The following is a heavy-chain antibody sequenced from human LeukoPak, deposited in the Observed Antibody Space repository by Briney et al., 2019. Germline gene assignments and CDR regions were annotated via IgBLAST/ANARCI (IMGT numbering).Heavy chain of an antibody. J-gene: IGHJ4*02. Sequence: KPSETLSLTCTVSGGSISSISYYWGWIRQPPGKGLEWIGSIYYSGSTYYHPSLKSRVTITVDTSKNQFSLKLSSVTAADTAVYYCAGIAVAGSLDDYWGQGTLVTVSS. V-gene: IGHV4-39*01. CDR3: AGIAVAGSLDDY. CDR2: IYYSGST. D-gene: IGHD6-19*01. CDR1: GGSISSISYY.